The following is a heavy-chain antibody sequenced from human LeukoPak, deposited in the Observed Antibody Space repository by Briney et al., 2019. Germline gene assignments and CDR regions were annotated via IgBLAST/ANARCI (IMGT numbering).Heavy chain of an antibody. J-gene: IGHJ6*02. V-gene: IGHV4-39*01. Sequence: SETRSLTCTVSGGSISSSSYYWGWIRQPPGKGLEWIGSIYYSGSTYYNPSLKSRVTISVDTSKNQFSLKLSSVTAADTAVYYCARSITMVRGVINGMDVWGQGTTVTVSS. CDR2: IYYSGST. D-gene: IGHD3-10*01. CDR1: GGSISSSSYY. CDR3: ARSITMVRGVINGMDV.